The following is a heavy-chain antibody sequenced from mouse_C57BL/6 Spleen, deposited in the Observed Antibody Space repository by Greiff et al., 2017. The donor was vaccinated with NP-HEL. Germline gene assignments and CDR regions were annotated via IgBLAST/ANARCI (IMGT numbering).Heavy chain of an antibody. CDR1: GYSITSGYY. D-gene: IGHD2-5*01. Sequence: EVQLQESGPGLVKPSQSLSLTCSVTGYSITSGYYWNWIRQLPGNKLEWMGYISYDGSNNYNPTLKNRITITRDTSKNQFFLKLNSVTPEDTATYYCARDWADYSNYLYYFDYWGQGTTLTVSS. V-gene: IGHV3-6*01. CDR3: ARDWADYSNYLYYFDY. J-gene: IGHJ2*01. CDR2: ISYDGSN.